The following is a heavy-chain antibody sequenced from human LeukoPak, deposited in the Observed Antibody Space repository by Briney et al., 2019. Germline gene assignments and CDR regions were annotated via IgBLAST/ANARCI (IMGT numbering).Heavy chain of an antibody. Sequence: ASVKVSCKASGYTFTSYDINWVRQATGQGLEWMGWMNPNSGNTGYAQKFQGRVTITRNTSISTAYMELSSLRSEDTAVYYCARVPQILYDFWSGYSKPYYYYMDVWGKGTTVTVSS. D-gene: IGHD3-3*01. CDR1: GYTFTSYD. J-gene: IGHJ6*03. CDR2: MNPNSGNT. CDR3: ARVPQILYDFWSGYSKPYYYYMDV. V-gene: IGHV1-8*03.